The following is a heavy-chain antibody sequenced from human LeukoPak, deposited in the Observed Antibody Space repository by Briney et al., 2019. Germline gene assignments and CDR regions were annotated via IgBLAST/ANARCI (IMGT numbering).Heavy chain of an antibody. CDR1: GFSFSSYW. D-gene: IGHD1-26*01. J-gene: IGHJ4*02. Sequence: GGSLRLSCAASGFSFSSYWMSWVRQAPGKGLEWVANIKQDGSEKYYVDSVKGRFTISSDNAKNSLYLQMNSLRAEDTAVYYCARESGSSDFDYWGQGTLVTVSS. CDR2: IKQDGSEK. V-gene: IGHV3-7*01. CDR3: ARESGSSDFDY.